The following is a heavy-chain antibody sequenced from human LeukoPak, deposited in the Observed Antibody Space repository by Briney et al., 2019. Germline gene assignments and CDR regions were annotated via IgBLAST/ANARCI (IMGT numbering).Heavy chain of an antibody. Sequence: PGGSLRLSXAASGFTFSSYWMSWVRQAPGKGLEWVSNIKQDGSEKYYVDSVKGRFTISRDNAKNSLYLQMNSLRAEDTAVYYCAIVTIFGVVTRFDYWGQGTLVTVSS. J-gene: IGHJ4*02. D-gene: IGHD3-3*01. CDR1: GFTFSSYW. CDR2: IKQDGSEK. V-gene: IGHV3-7*01. CDR3: AIVTIFGVVTRFDY.